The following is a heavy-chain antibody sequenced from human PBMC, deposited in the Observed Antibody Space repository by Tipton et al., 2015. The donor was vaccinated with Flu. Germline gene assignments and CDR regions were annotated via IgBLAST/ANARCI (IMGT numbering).Heavy chain of an antibody. CDR1: GFTFSNYA. CDR3: AKEVATITTVAGGMDV. CDR2: ISGSGGNT. D-gene: IGHD5-12*01. V-gene: IGHV3-23*01. J-gene: IGHJ6*02. Sequence: SLRLSCAASGFTFSNYAMSWVRQAPGKGLEWVSVISGSGGNTYYADSVKGRFTISRDNSKNTLYLHMNSLRAEDTAVYYCAKEVATITTVAGGMDVWGQGTTVTVSS.